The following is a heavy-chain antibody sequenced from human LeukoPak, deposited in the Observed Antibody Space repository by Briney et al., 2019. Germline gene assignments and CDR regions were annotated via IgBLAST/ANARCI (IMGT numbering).Heavy chain of an antibody. V-gene: IGHV3-7*01. CDR1: GFTFSSYW. CDR3: ARDHLGYCSSTSCYEVY. J-gene: IGHJ4*02. D-gene: IGHD2-2*01. Sequence: GGSLRLSCAASGFTFSSYWMSWVRQAPGKGLEWVANIKKDGSEKYYVDSVKGRFTISRDNAKNSPYLQMNSLRAEDTAVYYCARDHLGYCSSTSCYEVYWGQGTLVTVSS. CDR2: IKKDGSEK.